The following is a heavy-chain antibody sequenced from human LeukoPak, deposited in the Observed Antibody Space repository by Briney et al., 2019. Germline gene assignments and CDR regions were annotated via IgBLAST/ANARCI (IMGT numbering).Heavy chain of an antibody. Sequence: GESLKISCKGSGYSFTSYWIGWVRQMPGKGLEWMGIIYPGDSDTRYSPSFQGQVTISADKSISTAYLQWSSLKASDTAMYYCARHSCSSTSCYQGGYYYYYYMDVWGKGTTVTVSS. V-gene: IGHV5-51*01. CDR1: GYSFTSYW. J-gene: IGHJ6*03. CDR3: ARHSCSSTSCYQGGYYYYYYMDV. D-gene: IGHD2-2*01. CDR2: IYPGDSDT.